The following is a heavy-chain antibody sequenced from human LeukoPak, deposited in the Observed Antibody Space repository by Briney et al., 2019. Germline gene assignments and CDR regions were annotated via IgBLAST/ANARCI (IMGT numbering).Heavy chain of an antibody. D-gene: IGHD6-25*01. CDR1: GFTVSSTY. J-gene: IGHJ6*02. CDR3: ARASLSITAAAPTYGLDV. V-gene: IGHV3-48*01. CDR2: ISISGGTI. Sequence: GGSLRLSCAASGFTVSSTYMSWVRQAPGKGLEWISYISISGGTIYYTDSVKGRFTISRDNAKNSLFLQMNSLSAEDTAVYYCARASLSITAAAPTYGLDVWGQGTTVTVSS.